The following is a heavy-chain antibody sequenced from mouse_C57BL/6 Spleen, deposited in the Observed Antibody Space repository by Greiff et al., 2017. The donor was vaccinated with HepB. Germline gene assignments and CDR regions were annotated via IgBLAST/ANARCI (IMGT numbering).Heavy chain of an antibody. CDR3: ARCYDCPHYAMDY. D-gene: IGHD2-4*01. CDR2: IDPSDSYT. CDR1: GYTFTSYW. V-gene: IGHV1-59*01. J-gene: IGHJ4*01. Sequence: QVQLQQPGAELVRPGTSVKLSCKASGYTFTSYWMHWVKQRPGQGLEWIGVIDPSDSYTNYNQKFKGKATLTVDTSSSTAYMQLSSLTSEDSAVYYCARCYDCPHYAMDYWGQGTSVTVSS.